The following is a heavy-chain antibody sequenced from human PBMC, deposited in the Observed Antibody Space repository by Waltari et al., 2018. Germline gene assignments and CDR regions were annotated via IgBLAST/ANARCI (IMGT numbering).Heavy chain of an antibody. Sequence: QVQLVQSGAEVKKPGSSVKVSCKASGGTFSSYAISWVRQAPGQGLEWMGGIIPIFGTSNYARKCQGRVTITADESTSTAYMELSSLRSEDTAVYYCASRDLTYYYDSSPFDYWAREPWSPSPQ. CDR1: GGTFSSYA. CDR2: IIPIFGTS. D-gene: IGHD3-22*01. J-gene: IGHJ4*02. V-gene: IGHV1-69*13. CDR3: ASRDLTYYYDSSPFDY.